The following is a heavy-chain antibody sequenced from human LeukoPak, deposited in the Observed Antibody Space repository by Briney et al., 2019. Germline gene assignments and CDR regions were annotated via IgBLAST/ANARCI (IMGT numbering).Heavy chain of an antibody. J-gene: IGHJ6*03. Sequence: PGGSLRLSCAASGFTFDDYAMHWVRQAPGKGLEWVSLISWDGGSTYYADSVKGRFTISRDDSKNSLYLQMNSLRAEDTALYYCAKATYFWSGPRVAGGHYYMDVWGKGTTVTVSS. V-gene: IGHV3-43D*04. CDR3: AKATYFWSGPRVAGGHYYMDV. CDR2: ISWDGGST. CDR1: GFTFDDYA. D-gene: IGHD3-3*01.